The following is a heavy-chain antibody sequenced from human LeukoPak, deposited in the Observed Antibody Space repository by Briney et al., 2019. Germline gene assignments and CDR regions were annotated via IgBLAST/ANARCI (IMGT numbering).Heavy chain of an antibody. CDR2: ISGSGGST. V-gene: IGHV3-23*01. Sequence: GGSLRLSCAASGFTFSSYAMSWVRQAPGKGLEWVSAISGSGGSTYYADSVKGRFTISRDNSKNTLYLQMNSLRAEDTAVYYCAKETQRYCSGGSCPGGFDPWGQGTLVTVSS. J-gene: IGHJ5*02. D-gene: IGHD2-15*01. CDR3: AKETQRYCSGGSCPGGFDP. CDR1: GFTFSSYA.